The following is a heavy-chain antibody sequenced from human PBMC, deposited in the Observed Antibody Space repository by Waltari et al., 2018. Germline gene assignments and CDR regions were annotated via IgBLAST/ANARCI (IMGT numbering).Heavy chain of an antibody. Sequence: QVQLVQSGAEVKKPGSSVKVSCKASGGTFSSYAISWVRQAPGQGLEWMGGIIPIFGTANYAQKCQGRVTITTDESTSTAYMELSSLRSEDTAVYYCARDRDNSGYDPEDAFDIWGQGTMVTVSS. CDR2: IIPIFGTA. V-gene: IGHV1-69*05. CDR3: ARDRDNSGYDPEDAFDI. J-gene: IGHJ3*02. CDR1: GGTFSSYA. D-gene: IGHD5-12*01.